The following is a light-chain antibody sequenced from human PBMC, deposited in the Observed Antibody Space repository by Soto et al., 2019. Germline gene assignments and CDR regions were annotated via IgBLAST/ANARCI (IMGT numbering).Light chain of an antibody. V-gene: IGKV2-28*01. CDR2: LGS. J-gene: IGKJ2*02. CDR3: IQALQTPRT. CDR1: QSLLHSNGYNY. Sequence: DIVMTQSPLSLPVTPGEPASISCRSSQSLLHSNGYNYLDWYLQKPGQSPQLLIYLGSNRSSGVPDRFSGSRSGTDFTLKISRVEAEDVGVYYCIQALQTPRTFGQGTKLEIK.